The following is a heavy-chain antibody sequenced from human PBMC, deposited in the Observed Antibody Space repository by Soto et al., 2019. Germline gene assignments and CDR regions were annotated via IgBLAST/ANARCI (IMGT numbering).Heavy chain of an antibody. CDR1: GYSFTSYW. CDR2: IDPSDSYT. Sequence: GESLKISCKGSGYSFTSYWISWVRQMPGKGLEWMGRIDPSDSYTNYSPSFQGHVTISADKSISTAYLQWSSLKASDTAMYYCARHGLYCSGGSCHYNWFDPWGQGTLVTVSS. V-gene: IGHV5-10-1*01. CDR3: ARHGLYCSGGSCHYNWFDP. D-gene: IGHD2-15*01. J-gene: IGHJ5*02.